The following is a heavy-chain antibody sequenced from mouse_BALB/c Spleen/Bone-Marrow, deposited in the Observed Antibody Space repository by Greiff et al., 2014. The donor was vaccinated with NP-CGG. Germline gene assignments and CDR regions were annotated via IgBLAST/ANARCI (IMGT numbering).Heavy chain of an antibody. V-gene: IGHV1-69*02. CDR2: IYPSDSYT. CDR3: TRQYGNYYAMDY. J-gene: IGHJ4*01. D-gene: IGHD2-10*02. Sequence: QVQLQQSGAELVRPGASVKLSCKASGYTFTSYWINWVKQRPGQGLEWIGNIYPSDSYTNYNQNFKDKATLTVDKSSSTAYLHLFXXXXEDXAVYYXTRQYGNYYAMDYWGQGTSVTV. CDR1: GYTFTSYW.